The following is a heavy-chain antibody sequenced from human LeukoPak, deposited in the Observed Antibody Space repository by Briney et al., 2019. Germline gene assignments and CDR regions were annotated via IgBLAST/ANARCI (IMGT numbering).Heavy chain of an antibody. V-gene: IGHV3-73*01. CDR1: GFTFSASA. CDR2: IRTRSNKYAT. J-gene: IGHJ4*02. Sequence: PGGSVKLSCTASGFTFSASAIHWVRQASGKGLEWVGRIRTRSNKYATSYSAPAKGRFTISRDDSKNMAFLQMGSLKTEDTAIYYCSSYDTDVFSANFWGQGTLVSVSP. CDR3: SSYDTDVFSANF. D-gene: IGHD3-16*01.